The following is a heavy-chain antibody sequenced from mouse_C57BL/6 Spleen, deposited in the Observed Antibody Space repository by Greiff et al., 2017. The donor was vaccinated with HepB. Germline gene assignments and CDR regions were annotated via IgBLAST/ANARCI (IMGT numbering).Heavy chain of an antibody. D-gene: IGHD1-1*01. Sequence: EVKLVESGGGLVKPGGSLKLSCAASGFTFSSYAMSWVRQTPEKRLEWVATISDGGSYTYYPDNVKGRFTISRDNARNTLYLQMSHLKSEDTAMYYCARDTTVVAFYYFDYWGQGTTLTVSS. CDR3: ARDTTVVAFYYFDY. CDR2: ISDGGSYT. CDR1: GFTFSSYA. V-gene: IGHV5-4*01. J-gene: IGHJ2*01.